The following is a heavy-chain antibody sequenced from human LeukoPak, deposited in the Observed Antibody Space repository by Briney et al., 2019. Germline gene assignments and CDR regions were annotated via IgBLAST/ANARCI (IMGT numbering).Heavy chain of an antibody. CDR3: ARGKGYCTSTSCGYCSGGSCYAIYYYYYMDV. V-gene: IGHV4-4*07. CDR1: GGSISSYY. D-gene: IGHD2-2*01. J-gene: IGHJ6*03. Sequence: SETLSLTCTVSGGSISSYYWSWIRQPAGKALEWIGRIYTSGSTNYNTSLKSRVTMSVDTSKNQFSLKLNSVTAADTAVYYCARGKGYCTSTSCGYCSGGSCYAIYYYYYMDVWGKGTTVTVSS. CDR2: IYTSGST.